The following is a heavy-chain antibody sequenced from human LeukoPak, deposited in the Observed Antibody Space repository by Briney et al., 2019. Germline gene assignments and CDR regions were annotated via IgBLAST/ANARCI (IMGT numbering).Heavy chain of an antibody. Sequence: GASVKVSCKASGYTFTSYGISWVRQAPGQGLEWMGWISAYNGNTNYAQKLQGRVTMTTDTSTSTAYMELRSLRSDDTAVYYCARVYYDSSGYYHVQYYFDYWGQGTLVTVSS. CDR1: GYTFTSYG. CDR2: ISAYNGNT. CDR3: ARVYYDSSGYYHVQYYFDY. V-gene: IGHV1-18*01. D-gene: IGHD3-22*01. J-gene: IGHJ4*02.